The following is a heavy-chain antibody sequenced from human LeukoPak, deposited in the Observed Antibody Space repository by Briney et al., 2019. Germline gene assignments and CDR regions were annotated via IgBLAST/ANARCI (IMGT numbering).Heavy chain of an antibody. CDR3: AKDMVCSGGSCYPY. CDR1: GFTFSSYG. CDR2: ISYDGSNK. V-gene: IGHV3-30*18. J-gene: IGHJ4*02. D-gene: IGHD2-15*01. Sequence: PGGSLRLSCAASGFTFSSYGMHWVRQAPGKGLEWVAVISYDGSNKYYADSVKGRFTISRDNSKNTLYLQMNSLRAEDTAVYYCAKDMVCSGGSCYPYWGQGTLVTVSS.